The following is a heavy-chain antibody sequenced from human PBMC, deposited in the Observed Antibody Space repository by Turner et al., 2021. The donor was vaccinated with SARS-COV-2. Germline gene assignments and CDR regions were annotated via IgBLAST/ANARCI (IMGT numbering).Heavy chain of an antibody. CDR3: ARGGYCSSTSCSPYWYFDL. D-gene: IGHD2-2*01. J-gene: IGHJ2*01. CDR2: MNPNSGNT. CDR1: GYTCTSYD. Sequence: VQLVQSGAEVKKPGASVKVSCKASGYTCTSYDINGVRQATGQGLEWMGWMNPNSGNTGYAQKFQGRVTITRNTSISTAYMELSSLRSEDTAVYYCARGGYCSSTSCSPYWYFDLWGRGTLVTVSS. V-gene: IGHV1-8*03.